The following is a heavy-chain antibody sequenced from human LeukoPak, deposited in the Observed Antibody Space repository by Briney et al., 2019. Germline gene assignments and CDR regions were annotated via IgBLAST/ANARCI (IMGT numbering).Heavy chain of an antibody. J-gene: IGHJ4*02. Sequence: LRLSCAASGFTFDDYAMHWVRQAPGKGLEWVSGISWNSGSIGYADSVKGRFTISRDNAKNSLYLQMNSLRAEDTALYYCAKDIGGGLLWFGELSGYYFDYWGQGTLVTVSS. V-gene: IGHV3-9*01. D-gene: IGHD3-10*01. CDR3: AKDIGGGLLWFGELSGYYFDY. CDR1: GFTFDDYA. CDR2: ISWNSGSI.